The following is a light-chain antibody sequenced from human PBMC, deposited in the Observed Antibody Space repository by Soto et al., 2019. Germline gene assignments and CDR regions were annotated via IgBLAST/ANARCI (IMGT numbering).Light chain of an antibody. CDR2: GAS. V-gene: IGKV3-15*01. CDR1: RFITRW. CDR3: QQYNNWPPGT. J-gene: IGKJ1*01. Sequence: MTQSPSTLSASVGDSVTITCRASRFITRWLAWFQQKPGKVPKVIIYGASTRATGIPARFSGSGSGTEFTLTISSLQSEDFAVYYCQQYNNWPPGTFGQGTKVEIK.